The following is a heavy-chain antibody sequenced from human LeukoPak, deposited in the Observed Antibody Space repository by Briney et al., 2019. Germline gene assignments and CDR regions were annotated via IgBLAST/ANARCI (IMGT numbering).Heavy chain of an antibody. CDR1: GYSFSSYW. CDR2: IDPTASYT. CDR3: ASSRAGTLKVHNWFDP. D-gene: IGHD6-19*01. V-gene: IGHV5-10-1*01. Sequence: GESLKISCKGSGYSFSSYWISWVRQMPGKGLEWMGRIDPTASYTDYRPSFQGHVTISVDRSISTAYLQWSSLKASDTAMYFCASSRAGTLKVHNWFDPWGQGSLVTVSS. J-gene: IGHJ5*02.